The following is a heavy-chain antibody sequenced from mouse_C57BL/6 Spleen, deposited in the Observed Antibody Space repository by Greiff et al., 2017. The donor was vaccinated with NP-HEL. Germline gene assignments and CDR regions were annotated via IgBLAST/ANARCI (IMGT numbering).Heavy chain of an antibody. Sequence: VKLMESGAELARPGASVKLSCKASGYTFTSYGISWVKQRTGQGLEWIGEIYPRSGNTYYNEKFKGKATLTADKSSSTAYMELRSLTSEDSAVYFCARLGLTGTDFDYWGQGTTLTVSS. D-gene: IGHD4-1*01. J-gene: IGHJ2*01. CDR1: GYTFTSYG. V-gene: IGHV1-81*01. CDR2: IYPRSGNT. CDR3: ARLGLTGTDFDY.